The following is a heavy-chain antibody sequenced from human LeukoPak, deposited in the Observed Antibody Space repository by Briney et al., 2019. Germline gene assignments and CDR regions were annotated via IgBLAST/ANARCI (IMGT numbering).Heavy chain of an antibody. J-gene: IGHJ4*02. CDR2: MNPNSGNT. D-gene: IGHD6-19*01. CDR1: GYTFTSYD. CDR3: ATSGWYSMTTDY. V-gene: IGHV1-8*01. Sequence: ASVKVSCKASGYTFTSYDINWVRQAPGQGLEWMGWMNPNSGNTGYAQKFQGRVTMTRNTSISTAYMELSSLRSEDTAVYYCATSGWYSMTTDYWGQGTLVTVSS.